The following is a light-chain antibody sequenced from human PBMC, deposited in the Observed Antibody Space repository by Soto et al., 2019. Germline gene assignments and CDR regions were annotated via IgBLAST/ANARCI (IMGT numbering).Light chain of an antibody. CDR3: QQCYSTPTR. V-gene: IGKV1-39*01. J-gene: IGKJ1*01. CDR1: QSVSCW. CDR2: AAS. Sequence: IQMTQPPSTLSASMGDTVTITCRASQSVSCWLAWYQQKPGEAPKLLIYAASSLQSGVPSRFSGSGSGTDFTLTISSLQPEDFATYYCQQCYSTPTRFGHGTKVDIK.